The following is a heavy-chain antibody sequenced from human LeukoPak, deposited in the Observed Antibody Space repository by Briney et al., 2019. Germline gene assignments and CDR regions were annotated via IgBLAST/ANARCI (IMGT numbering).Heavy chain of an antibody. Sequence: SETLSLTCTVSGGSISSYYWSRIRQPPGKGLEWIGYIYYSGTTSYNPSLKSRVTMSVDTSKNQLSLRLRFVTAADTAVYYCATLPIAVAGTNYFSFDSWGQGTLVTVSS. J-gene: IGHJ4*02. V-gene: IGHV4-59*08. CDR2: IYYSGTT. CDR1: GGSISSYY. CDR3: ATLPIAVAGTNYFSFDS. D-gene: IGHD6-19*01.